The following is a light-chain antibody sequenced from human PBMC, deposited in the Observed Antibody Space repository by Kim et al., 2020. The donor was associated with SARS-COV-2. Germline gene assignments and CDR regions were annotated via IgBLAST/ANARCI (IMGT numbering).Light chain of an antibody. CDR1: TSNIGSNY. CDR3: AAWDDSLSAVV. J-gene: IGLJ2*01. CDR2: RNN. V-gene: IGLV1-47*01. Sequence: GQRVTISCSGSTSNIGSNYVYCYQQLPGTAPKLLIYRNNQRPSGVPDRFSGSKSGTSASLAISGLRSEDEADYYCAAWDDSLSAVVFGGGTKVTVL.